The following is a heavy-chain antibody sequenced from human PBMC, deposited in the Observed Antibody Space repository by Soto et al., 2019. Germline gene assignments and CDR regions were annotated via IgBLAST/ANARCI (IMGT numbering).Heavy chain of an antibody. D-gene: IGHD4-17*01. CDR3: ARPYYGDNAFDI. CDR2: IYYSGST. CDR1: GGSISSGDYY. V-gene: IGHV4-30-4*01. Sequence: SETLSLTCTVSGGSISSGDYYWSWIRQPPGKGLEWIGYIYYSGSTYYNPSLKSRVTISVDTSKNQFSLKLSSVTAEDTAVYYCARPYYGDNAFDIWGQGTMVTVSS. J-gene: IGHJ3*02.